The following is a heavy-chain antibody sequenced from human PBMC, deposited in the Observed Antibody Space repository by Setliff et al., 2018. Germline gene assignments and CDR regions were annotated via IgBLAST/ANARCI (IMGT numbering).Heavy chain of an antibody. Sequence: SETLSLTCNVSGGSVSSTSHYWGWIRQPPGKGMEWIGSVYYSGYTYYNPSLQSRVTISVDMSKNQFSMKLTSVTAADTAVCAFRTYAFDIWGQGTKVTVSS. J-gene: IGHJ3*02. CDR1: GGSVSSTSHY. CDR2: VYYSGYT. V-gene: IGHV4-39*07. CDR3: RTYAFDI.